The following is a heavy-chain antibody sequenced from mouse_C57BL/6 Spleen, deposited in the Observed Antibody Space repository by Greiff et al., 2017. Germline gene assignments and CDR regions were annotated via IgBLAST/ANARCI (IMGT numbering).Heavy chain of an antibody. J-gene: IGHJ2*01. CDR3: TTVLRGNYFDY. CDR2: IDPEDGDT. D-gene: IGHD2-4*01. Sequence: VHVKQSGAELVRPGASVKLSCTASGFNIKDYYMHWVKQRPEQGLEWIGRIDPEDGDTEYAPKFQGKATMTADTSSNTAYLQLSSLTSEDTAVYYCTTVLRGNYFDYWGQGTTLTVSS. CDR1: GFNIKDYY. V-gene: IGHV14-1*01.